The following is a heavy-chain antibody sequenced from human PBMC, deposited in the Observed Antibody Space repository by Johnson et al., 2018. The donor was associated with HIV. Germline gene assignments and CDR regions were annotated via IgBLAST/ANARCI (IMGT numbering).Heavy chain of an antibody. CDR1: GFTFSSYW. D-gene: IGHD3-22*01. V-gene: IGHV3-30*03. Sequence: QVQLVESGGVVVQPGGSLRLSCAASGFTFSSYWMSWVRQAPGKGLEWVAVISYDGSNKYYTDSVKGRFTISRDNAKNSLYLQMNSLRAADTALYYCARETHYYDSSGYYVDAFDIWGQGTMVTVSS. J-gene: IGHJ3*02. CDR2: ISYDGSNK. CDR3: ARETHYYDSSGYYVDAFDI.